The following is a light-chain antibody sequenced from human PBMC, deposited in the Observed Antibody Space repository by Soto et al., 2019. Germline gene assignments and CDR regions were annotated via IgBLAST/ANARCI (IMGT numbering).Light chain of an antibody. V-gene: IGKV4-1*01. CDR3: QQYYSPPCT. CDR1: QTILYSSNNKNQ. J-gene: IGKJ2*02. Sequence: DIVMTQSPDSLAVSLGERATINCKSSQTILYSSNNKNQLAWYQQKPGQPPKLLFYWASTRESGVPDRFSGSESGTDFTLTISSLQAEDVAVYYCQQYYSPPCTFGQGTKLEI. CDR2: WAS.